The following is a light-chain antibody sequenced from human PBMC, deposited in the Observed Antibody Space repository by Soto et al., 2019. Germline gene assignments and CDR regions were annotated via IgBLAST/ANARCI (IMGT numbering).Light chain of an antibody. Sequence: EIVLTQSPGTLSLSPGERATLSCRASQSVSNNYLAWYQQKPGQASRLLIYGASHRATGIPDRFSGSGSGTDFTLTISRLEPEDFAVYYCQQYGSSGTFGPGTKVQIK. CDR2: GAS. CDR1: QSVSNNY. J-gene: IGKJ1*01. V-gene: IGKV3-20*01. CDR3: QQYGSSGT.